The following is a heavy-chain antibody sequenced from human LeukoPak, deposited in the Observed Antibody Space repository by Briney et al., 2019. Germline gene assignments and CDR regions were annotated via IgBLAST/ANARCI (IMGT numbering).Heavy chain of an antibody. CDR1: GGTFSSYA. V-gene: IGHV1-69*13. D-gene: IGHD3-9*01. CDR3: ALRPHPRFDWSLSIDY. J-gene: IGHJ4*02. CDR2: IIPIFGTA. Sequence: SVKVSCTASGGTFSSYAISWVRQAPGQGLEWMGGIIPIFGTANYAQKFQGRVTITADESTSTAYMELSSLRSEDTAVYYCALRPHPRFDWSLSIDYWGQGTLVTVSS.